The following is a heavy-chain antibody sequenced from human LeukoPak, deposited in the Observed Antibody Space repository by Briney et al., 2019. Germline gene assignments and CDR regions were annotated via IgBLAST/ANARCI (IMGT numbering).Heavy chain of an antibody. CDR1: GGSINNYY. Sequence: SETLSLTCTVFGGSINNYYWSGIRQTAGKGLEWIGRVYTSGTTDYNPSLGSRVSMSEDTSKNQLSLELTSVTAADTAVYYCARESKTYDGDGYYHDYWGQGTLVTVSS. V-gene: IGHV4-4*07. D-gene: IGHD2-21*01. CDR3: ARESKTYDGDGYYHDY. CDR2: VYTSGTT. J-gene: IGHJ4*02.